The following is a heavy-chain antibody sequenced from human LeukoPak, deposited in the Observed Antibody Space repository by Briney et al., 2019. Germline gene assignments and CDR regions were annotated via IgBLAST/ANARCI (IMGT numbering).Heavy chain of an antibody. J-gene: IGHJ4*02. CDR3: ARLVRDYGDYLDY. V-gene: IGHV4-59*01. CDR2: IHYGGTT. CDR1: GGSISNYY. D-gene: IGHD4-17*01. Sequence: SETLSLTCNVSGGSISNYYWTWIRQPPGKGLEWIAYIHYGGTTNYNPSLKGRVTISIDRSKNHFSLRLYSVIAAGTAVYYCARLVRDYGDYLDYWGQGTLVTVSS.